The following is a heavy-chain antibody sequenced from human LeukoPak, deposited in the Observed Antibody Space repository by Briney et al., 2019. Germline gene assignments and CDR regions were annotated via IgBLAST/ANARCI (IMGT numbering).Heavy chain of an antibody. V-gene: IGHV3-23*01. CDR1: GFTFNNYA. CDR3: AKEVEWIQLWLNWFDP. D-gene: IGHD5-18*01. J-gene: IGHJ5*02. CDR2: ISGSGGST. Sequence: GGSLRLSCAASGFTFNNYAMNWVRQAPGKGLEWVSAISGSGGSTYYADSVKGRFTISRDNSKNTLYLQMNSLRAEDTAVYYCAKEVEWIQLWLNWFDPWGQGTLVTVSS.